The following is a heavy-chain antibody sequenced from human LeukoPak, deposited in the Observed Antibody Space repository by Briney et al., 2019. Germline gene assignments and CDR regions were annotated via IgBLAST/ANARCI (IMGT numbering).Heavy chain of an antibody. CDR3: AREKGADPYFDY. CDR2: IRYDGSNK. V-gene: IGHV3-30*02. D-gene: IGHD3-16*01. Sequence: GGSLRLSCAASGFTFSSYGMHWVRQAPGKGLEWVAFIRYDGSNKYYADSVKGRFTISRDNSKNTLYLQMNSLRAEDTAVYYCAREKGADPYFDYWGQGTLVTVSS. CDR1: GFTFSSYG. J-gene: IGHJ4*02.